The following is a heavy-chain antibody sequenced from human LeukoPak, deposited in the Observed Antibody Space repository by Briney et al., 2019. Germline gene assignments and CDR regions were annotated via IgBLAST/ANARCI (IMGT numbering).Heavy chain of an antibody. J-gene: IGHJ4*02. Sequence: GGSLRLSCAASGYTFDDYAMHWVRQAPGKGLEWVSLISGDAGSTYYADSVKGRFTISRDNSKNSLYLQMNSLRKEDTALYYCAISDHYFDYWGQGALVTVSS. V-gene: IGHV3-43*02. CDR1: GYTFDDYA. CDR2: ISGDAGST. CDR3: AISDHYFDY.